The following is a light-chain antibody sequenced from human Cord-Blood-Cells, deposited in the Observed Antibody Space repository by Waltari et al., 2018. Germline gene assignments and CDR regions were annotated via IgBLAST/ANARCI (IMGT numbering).Light chain of an antibody. CDR1: QSVSIRD. J-gene: IGKJ4*01. V-gene: IGKV3-20*01. CDR2: GAS. Sequence: EIVLTQSPGTLSLSTGERATLSCRASQSVSIRDLAWYQQKPGQAPRLLVYGASSRATGIPDRFSGSGSGTDFTLTISRLEPEDFAVYYCQQYGSSLLTFGGGTKVEIK. CDR3: QQYGSSLLT.